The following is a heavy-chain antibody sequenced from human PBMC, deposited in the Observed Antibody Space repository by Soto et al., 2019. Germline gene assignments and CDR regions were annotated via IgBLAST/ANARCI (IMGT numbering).Heavy chain of an antibody. V-gene: IGHV4-31*03. Sequence: SVSGVTISSGGDYWSWKRKHPGKGLEWIGYIYYSGSTYYNPSLKSRVTISVDTSKNQFSLKLSSVTAADTAVYYCARDKGLRLSEWLSPPNYYGMDVWGQGTTVTVSS. D-gene: IGHD3-3*01. J-gene: IGHJ6*02. CDR2: IYYSGST. CDR1: GVTISSGGDY. CDR3: ARDKGLRLSEWLSPPNYYGMDV.